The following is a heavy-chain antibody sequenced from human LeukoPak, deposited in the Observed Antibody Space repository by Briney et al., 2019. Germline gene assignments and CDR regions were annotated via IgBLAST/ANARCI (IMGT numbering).Heavy chain of an antibody. J-gene: IGHJ6*03. V-gene: IGHV1-8*01. CDR3: ASVAAAGYYMDV. CDR1: GYTFTSYD. Sequence: ASVKVSCKASGYTFTSYDINWVRQATGQGLEWMGWMNPNSGNTGYAQKFQGRVTMTRNTSISTAYMELSSLRSEDTAVYYCASVAAAGYYMDVWGKGTMVTISS. D-gene: IGHD6-13*01. CDR2: MNPNSGNT.